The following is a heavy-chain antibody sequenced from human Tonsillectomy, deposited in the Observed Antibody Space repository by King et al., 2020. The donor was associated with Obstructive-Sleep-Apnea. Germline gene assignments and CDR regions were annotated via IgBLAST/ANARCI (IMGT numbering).Heavy chain of an antibody. V-gene: IGHV3-30*18. Sequence: VQLVESGGGVVQPGRSLRLSCAASGFTLTSYGMHWVRQAPGKGLEWVAVLSYDGNNKNYADSVKGRFTISRDNSKNTLYLQMDSLRAEDTAVYYCAKAQSKNFDYWGQGTLVTVSS. CDR3: AKAQSKNFDY. CDR1: GFTLTSYG. CDR2: LSYDGNNK. J-gene: IGHJ4*02.